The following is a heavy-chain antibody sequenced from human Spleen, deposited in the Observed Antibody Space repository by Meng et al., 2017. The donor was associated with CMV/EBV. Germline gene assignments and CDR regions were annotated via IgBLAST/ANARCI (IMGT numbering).Heavy chain of an antibody. V-gene: IGHV3-23*01. D-gene: IGHD2-2*01. CDR2: ISSNGGSP. CDR1: GFTFSSYA. Sequence: GESLKISCVASGFTFSSYAMSWVRQAPGKGLEWVSSISSNGGSPYYADSVKGRFTISRDNAKNSLYLQMNSLRAEDTAVYYCARDPRVKSYVVVPAASDYWGQGTMVTVSS. CDR3: ARDPRVKSYVVVPAASDY. J-gene: IGHJ4*02.